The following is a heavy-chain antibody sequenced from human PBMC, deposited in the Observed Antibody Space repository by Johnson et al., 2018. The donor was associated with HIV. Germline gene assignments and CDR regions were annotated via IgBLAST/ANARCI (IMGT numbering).Heavy chain of an antibody. CDR3: AKDRAEVSVVPDALDM. CDR2: ISYDGSNK. J-gene: IGHJ3*02. Sequence: QMLLVESGGGLVQPGRSLILSCAASGFTFSSYAMHWVRQAPGKGLEWVAIISYDGSNKYYADSVKGRFTISRDNSKNTLYLQMNSLRAEDTAVYYCAKDRAEVSVVPDALDMWGQGTMVTVSS. V-gene: IGHV3-30-3*01. D-gene: IGHD3-10*01. CDR1: GFTFSSYA.